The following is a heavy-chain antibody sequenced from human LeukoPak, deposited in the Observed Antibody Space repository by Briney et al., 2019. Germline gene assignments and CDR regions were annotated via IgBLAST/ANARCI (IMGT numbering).Heavy chain of an antibody. CDR2: ISTNGGST. D-gene: IGHD5-24*01. V-gene: IGHV3-64*04. CDR1: GFTFSSYP. J-gene: IGHJ3*02. Sequence: GGSLRLSCSASGFTFSSYPMHWVRQAPGKGLEYVSGISTNGGSTDYADSVKGRFTISRDNTRNTLYLQMNSLRAEDTAVYYCARVGRDGYNYVDAFDIWGQGTMVTVSS. CDR3: ARVGRDGYNYVDAFDI.